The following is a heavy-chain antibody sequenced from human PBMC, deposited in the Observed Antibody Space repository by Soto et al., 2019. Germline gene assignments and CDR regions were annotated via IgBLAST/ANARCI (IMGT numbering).Heavy chain of an antibody. Sequence: QLHLQESGPGLVKPSETLSLTCTVSGGSISSSSYYWGWIRQPPEKGLEWVGTIYYSGTTYYNPSLKRRLPLSEDSSKNEFSLELSSVPAADTAVYFCARLGGDRGGYLHPFDYWGQGALVTVSS. V-gene: IGHV4-39*01. CDR2: IYYSGTT. J-gene: IGHJ4*02. CDR1: GGSISSSSYY. D-gene: IGHD3-22*01. CDR3: ARLGGDRGGYLHPFDY.